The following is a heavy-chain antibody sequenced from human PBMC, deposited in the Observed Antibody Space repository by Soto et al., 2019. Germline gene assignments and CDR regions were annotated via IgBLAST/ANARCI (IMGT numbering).Heavy chain of an antibody. D-gene: IGHD5-18*01. CDR2: ISYDGSNK. V-gene: IGHV3-30-3*01. Sequence: QVQLVESGGGVVQPGRSLRLSCAASGFTFSSYAMHWVRQAPGKGLEWVAVISYDGSNKYHADSVKGRFTISRDNSKNTLYLPMNSLRAEDTAVYYCARDPLWGTAMVLWYFDLWGRGTLVTVSS. CDR3: ARDPLWGTAMVLWYFDL. J-gene: IGHJ2*01. CDR1: GFTFSSYA.